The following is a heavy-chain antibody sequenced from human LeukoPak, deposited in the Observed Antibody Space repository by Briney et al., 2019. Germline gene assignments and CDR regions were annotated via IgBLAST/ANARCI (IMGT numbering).Heavy chain of an antibody. CDR2: ISNSGNTI. Sequence: PGGSLRLSCAASGFIFGDYYMSWIRQAPGKGLEWVSYISNSGNTIYYADSVKGRFTISRDNAKNSLYLQMNSLRAEDTAVYYCARVRYSYGYAFDYWGQGTLVTVSS. CDR1: GFIFGDYY. V-gene: IGHV3-11*04. D-gene: IGHD5-18*01. CDR3: ARVRYSYGYAFDY. J-gene: IGHJ4*02.